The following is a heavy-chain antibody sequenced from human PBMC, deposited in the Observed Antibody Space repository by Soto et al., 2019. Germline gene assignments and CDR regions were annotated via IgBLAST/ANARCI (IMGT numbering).Heavy chain of an antibody. D-gene: IGHD2-2*01. CDR3: ARAELGYCSSTSCYYPHNWFDP. CDR1: GYTFTGYY. Sequence: ASVKVSCKASGYTFTGYYMHWVRQAPGQGLEWMGWINPNSGGTNYAQKFQGRVTMTRDTSISTAYMELSRLRSDDTAVYYCARAELGYCSSTSCYYPHNWFDPWGQGTLVTVSS. V-gene: IGHV1-2*02. J-gene: IGHJ5*02. CDR2: INPNSGGT.